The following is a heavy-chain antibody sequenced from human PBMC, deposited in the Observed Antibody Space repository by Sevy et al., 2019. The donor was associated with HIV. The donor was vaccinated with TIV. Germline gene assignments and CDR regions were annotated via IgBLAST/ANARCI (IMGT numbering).Heavy chain of an antibody. V-gene: IGHV4-38-2*01. CDR3: ARSVSGFDY. J-gene: IGHJ4*02. D-gene: IGHD3-16*01. CDR2: ISHSGST. CDR1: GYSVSSGYY. Sequence: SETLSLTCAVSGYSVSSGYYWGWIRQPPGRGLEWIGSISHSGSTYYNPSLKGRFTISVDTSKNQFSLKLSSVTAADTAVYYCARSVSGFDYWGQGTLVTVSS.